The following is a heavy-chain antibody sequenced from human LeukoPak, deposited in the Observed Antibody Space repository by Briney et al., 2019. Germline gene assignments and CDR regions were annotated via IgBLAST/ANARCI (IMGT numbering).Heavy chain of an antibody. CDR3: TREGDNSTPDY. D-gene: IGHD2/OR15-2a*01. Sequence: QPGGSLRLSCAASGFTFSTYEMNWVRQAPGKGLEWVSYISPNGRSINYADSVKVRFTISRDNAKNSLYLQMNSLRAEDTAIYYCTREGDNSTPDYWGQGTLVTVSS. V-gene: IGHV3-48*03. J-gene: IGHJ4*02. CDR1: GFTFSTYE. CDR2: ISPNGRSI.